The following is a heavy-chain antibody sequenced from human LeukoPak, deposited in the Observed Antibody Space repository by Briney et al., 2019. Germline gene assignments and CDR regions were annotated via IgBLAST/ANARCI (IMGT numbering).Heavy chain of an antibody. V-gene: IGHV3-7*01. CDR1: GFTFTSYW. J-gene: IGHJ4*02. CDR2: IKQDGSEK. Sequence: GGSPRLSCAASGFTFTSYWMSWVRQAPAQGLEWVANIKQDGSEKYYVDSVKGRFTISRDNAKNSLYLQMNSLRAEDTAVYYCARDRRDNYGYGYWGQGTLVTVSS. CDR3: ARDRRDNYGYGY. D-gene: IGHD5-18*01.